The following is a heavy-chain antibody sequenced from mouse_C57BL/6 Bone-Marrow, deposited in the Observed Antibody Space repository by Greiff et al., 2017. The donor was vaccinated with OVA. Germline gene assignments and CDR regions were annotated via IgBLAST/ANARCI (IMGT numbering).Heavy chain of an antibody. J-gene: IGHJ1*03. Sequence: QVQLQQSGAELMKPGASVKLSCKATGYTFTGYWIEWVKQRPGHGLEWIGEILPGSGSTNYNEKFKGKATFTPDTSSNTAYMQLSSLTTEDSAIYYCARWGYSNPYWYFDVWGTGTTVTVSS. V-gene: IGHV1-9*01. CDR2: ILPGSGST. CDR1: GYTFTGYW. D-gene: IGHD2-5*01. CDR3: ARWGYSNPYWYFDV.